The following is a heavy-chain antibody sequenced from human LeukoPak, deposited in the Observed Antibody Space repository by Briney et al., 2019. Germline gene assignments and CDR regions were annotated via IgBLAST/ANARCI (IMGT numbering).Heavy chain of an antibody. CDR3: AREASSGTTGYYFDY. D-gene: IGHD1-1*01. CDR1: GFTFSSYS. CDR2: ISSSSSYI. J-gene: IGHJ4*02. V-gene: IGHV3-21*01. Sequence: GGSLRLSCAASGFTFSSYSMNWVRQAPGKGLEWVSSISSSSSYIYYADSVKGRFTISRDNAKNSLYLQMNSLRAEDTAVYYCAREASSGTTGYYFDYWGQGTLVTVSS.